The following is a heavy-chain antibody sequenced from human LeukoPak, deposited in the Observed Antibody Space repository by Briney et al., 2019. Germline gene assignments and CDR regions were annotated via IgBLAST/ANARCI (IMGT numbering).Heavy chain of an antibody. D-gene: IGHD2-15*01. V-gene: IGHV4-4*07. J-gene: IGHJ5*02. CDR3: AKGWRSLANWFDP. Sequence: SETLSLTCTVSGGSISSYYWSWIRQPAGKGLEWIGRIYTSGSTNYNPSLKSRVSISINTSKNQFSLKLSSVTAADTAVYYCAKGWRSLANWFDPWGQGSLVTVSS. CDR2: IYTSGST. CDR1: GGSISSYY.